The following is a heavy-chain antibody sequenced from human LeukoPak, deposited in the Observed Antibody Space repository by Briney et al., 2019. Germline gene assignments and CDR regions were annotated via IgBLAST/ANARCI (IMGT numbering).Heavy chain of an antibody. J-gene: IGHJ4*02. Sequence: SETLSLTCTVSGGSISSYYWSWIRQPPGKGLEWIGYIYHSGSTKYNPSLRSRVTISVDTSKNQFSLKMSSVTAADTAVYYCARDGYSGNDGLWGQGTLVTVSS. CDR1: GGSISSYY. V-gene: IGHV4-59*01. CDR3: ARDGYSGNDGL. CDR2: IYHSGST. D-gene: IGHD5-12*01.